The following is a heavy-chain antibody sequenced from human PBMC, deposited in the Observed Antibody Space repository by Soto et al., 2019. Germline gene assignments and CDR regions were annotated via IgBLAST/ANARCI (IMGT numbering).Heavy chain of an antibody. CDR2: IFSNDEK. CDR3: ARIDNYYDSSGYLDY. V-gene: IGHV2-26*01. Sequence: QVTLKESGPVLVKPTETLTLTCTVSGFSLSNARMGVSWIRQPPGKALKWLAHIFSNDEKSYSTSLKSRLTISKDTSKSQVVLTMTNMDPVDTATYYCARIDNYYDSSGYLDYWGQGTLVTVSS. D-gene: IGHD3-22*01. CDR1: GFSLSNARMG. J-gene: IGHJ4*02.